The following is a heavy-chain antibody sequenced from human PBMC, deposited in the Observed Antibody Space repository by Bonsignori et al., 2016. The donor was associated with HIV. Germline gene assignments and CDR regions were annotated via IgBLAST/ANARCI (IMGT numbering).Heavy chain of an antibody. J-gene: IGHJ4*02. V-gene: IGHV3-11*04. CDR2: ISSRDNTI. CDR3: ARLGPLGD. CDR1: GFRFNDYY. D-gene: IGHD1-26*01. Sequence: QVQLVESGGGLVKPGGSLRLSCAASGFRFNDYYMNWIRQAPGKGLEWISYISSRDNTIHYADSVEGRFTISRDNARNSLFLQMNSLRAEDTAVYYCARLGPLGDWGQGTPVTVSS.